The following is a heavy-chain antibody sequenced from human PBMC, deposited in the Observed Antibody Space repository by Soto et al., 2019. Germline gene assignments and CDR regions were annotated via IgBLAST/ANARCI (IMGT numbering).Heavy chain of an antibody. V-gene: IGHV3-7*03. CDR2: IKQDGSES. J-gene: IGHJ4*02. Sequence: GGSLRLSCASSGFTFSNYWMSWVRQAPGKGLEWVANIKQDGSESNYADPVKGRFTISRDNAENSLYLQMTSLRAEDTAVYYCAKDLNVPYYFDYWGQGTLVTVSS. CDR1: GFTFSNYW. CDR3: AKDLNVPYYFDY.